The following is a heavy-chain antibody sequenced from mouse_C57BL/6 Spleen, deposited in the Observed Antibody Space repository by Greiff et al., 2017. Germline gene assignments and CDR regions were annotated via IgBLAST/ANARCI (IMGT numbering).Heavy chain of an antibody. CDR1: GFTFSSYG. V-gene: IGHV5-6*01. CDR2: ISSGGSYT. Sequence: EVNVVESGGDLVKPGGSLKLSCAASGFTFSSYGMSWVRQTPDKRLEWVATISSGGSYTYYPDSVKGRFTISRDNAKNTLYLQMSSLKSEDTAMYYGARHVEAAQATWDYWGQGTTLTVSS. J-gene: IGHJ2*01. D-gene: IGHD3-2*02. CDR3: ARHVEAAQATWDY.